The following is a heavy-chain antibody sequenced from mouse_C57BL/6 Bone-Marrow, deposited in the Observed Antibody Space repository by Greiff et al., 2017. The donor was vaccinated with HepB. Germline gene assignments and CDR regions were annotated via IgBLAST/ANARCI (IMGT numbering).Heavy chain of an antibody. D-gene: IGHD1-1*01. Sequence: EVKVVESGPELVKPGASVKISCKASGYSFTDYNMNWVQQSNGKSLEWIGLINPNYGTTSYNQKIKGKATLTVDQSSSTAYMQLNSLTSEDSAVDYCARSGEFITTVVRYFDVWGTGTTVTVSS. CDR2: INPNYGTT. V-gene: IGHV1-39*01. CDR3: ARSGEFITTVVRYFDV. CDR1: GYSFTDYN. J-gene: IGHJ1*03.